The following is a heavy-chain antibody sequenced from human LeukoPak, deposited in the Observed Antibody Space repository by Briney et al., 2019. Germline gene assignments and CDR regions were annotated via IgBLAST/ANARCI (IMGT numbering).Heavy chain of an antibody. D-gene: IGHD2-2*01. Sequence: ASVKVSCKASGYTFTVYYIHWVRQPPGQGLEWMGWINPNSGGTNYSQKFQGRVTMTRDTSISTAYMDLSRLRSDDTAVYYWARDSSANFDYWGEGTVVTVPS. CDR3: ARDSSANFDY. CDR2: INPNSGGT. V-gene: IGHV1-2*02. CDR1: GYTFTVYY. J-gene: IGHJ4*02.